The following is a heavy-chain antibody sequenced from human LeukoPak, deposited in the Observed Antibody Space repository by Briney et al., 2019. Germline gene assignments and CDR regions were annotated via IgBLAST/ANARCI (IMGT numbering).Heavy chain of an antibody. J-gene: IGHJ4*02. CDR1: GGSISSYY. D-gene: IGHD3-22*01. CDR3: ARASYSYDINGWVPFDY. CDR2: IYYSGST. V-gene: IGHV4-59*08. Sequence: SETLSLTCTVSGGSISSYYWSWIRQPPGKGLEWIGYIYYSGSTNYNPSLKSRVTISGDTSKNQFSLRLSSVTAADTAVYYCARASYSYDINGWVPFDYWGQGTLVTVSS.